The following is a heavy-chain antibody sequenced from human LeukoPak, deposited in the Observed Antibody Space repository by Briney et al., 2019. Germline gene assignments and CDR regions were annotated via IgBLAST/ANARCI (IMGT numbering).Heavy chain of an antibody. D-gene: IGHD6-25*01. V-gene: IGHV3-21*06. CDR2: ISGRSSHM. Sequence: PGGSPRLSCTASGFTFSDYDMNWVRLAPGKGLEWVSSISGRSSHMYYTDSAKGRFTISRDNAKNSLYLQMNSLRAEDTAVYYCARAFPPLRTSAAGDFWGQGTLVTVSS. J-gene: IGHJ4*02. CDR3: ARAFPPLRTSAAGDF. CDR1: GFTFSDYD.